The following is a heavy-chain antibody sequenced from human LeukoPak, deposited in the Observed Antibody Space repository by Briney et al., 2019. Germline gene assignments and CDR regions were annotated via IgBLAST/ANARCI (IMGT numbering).Heavy chain of an antibody. J-gene: IGHJ6*02. D-gene: IGHD3-22*01. CDR3: AKEGYDSSGYSGYYGMDV. V-gene: IGHV3-30*18. CDR1: GFTFSSYG. Sequence: PGGSLRLSCAASGFTFSSYGMHWVRQAPGKGLEWVAVISYDGSNKYYADSVKGRFTISGDNSKNTLYLQMNSLRAEDTAVCYCAKEGYDSSGYSGYYGMDVWGQGTTVTVSS. CDR2: ISYDGSNK.